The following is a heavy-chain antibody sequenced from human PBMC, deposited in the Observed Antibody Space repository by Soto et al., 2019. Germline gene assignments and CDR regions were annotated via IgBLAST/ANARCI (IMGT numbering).Heavy chain of an antibody. CDR1: GGSFSGYY. CDR2: INHSGST. D-gene: IGHD3-3*01. CDR3: ARGRPFWSGYWLRYYFDY. Sequence: SETLSLTCAFYGGSFSGYYWSWIRQPPGKGLEWIGEINHSGSTNYNPSLKSRVTISVDTSKNQFSLKLSSVTAADTAVYYCARGRPFWSGYWLRYYFDYWGQGTLVTVSS. J-gene: IGHJ4*02. V-gene: IGHV4-34*01.